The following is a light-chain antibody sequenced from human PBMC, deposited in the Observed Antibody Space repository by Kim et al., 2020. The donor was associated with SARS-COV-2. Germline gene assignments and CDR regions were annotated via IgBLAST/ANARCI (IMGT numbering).Light chain of an antibody. CDR2: GAS. V-gene: IGKV1-17*01. CDR1: QVIRID. Sequence: ASVGDRVTVTSRASQVIRIDLVWYQQHPGRAAKRLIYGASSLQSGVPSRFSGSVSGTEFTLTISGVQPEDFATYFCLQHSTYPTTCGQGTRLEIK. J-gene: IGKJ5*01. CDR3: LQHSTYPTT.